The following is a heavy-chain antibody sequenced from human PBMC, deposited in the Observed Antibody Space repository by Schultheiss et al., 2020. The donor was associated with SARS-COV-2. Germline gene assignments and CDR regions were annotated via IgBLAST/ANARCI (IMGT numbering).Heavy chain of an antibody. Sequence: SVKVSCKASGYTFTGYYMHWVRHAPGQGLEWMGVIFRSFGTANYAQKFQGRDTITADESTSTAFMELSSLRSEDTAVYNWARGSQDTVIADYWGQGTLVTVSS. CDR1: GYTFTGYY. J-gene: IGHJ4*02. CDR3: ARGSQDTVIADY. D-gene: IGHD2-21*01. V-gene: IGHV1-69*13. CDR2: IFRSFGTA.